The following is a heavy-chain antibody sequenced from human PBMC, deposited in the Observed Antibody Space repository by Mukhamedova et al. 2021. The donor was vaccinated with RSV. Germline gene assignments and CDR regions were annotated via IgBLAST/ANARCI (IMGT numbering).Heavy chain of an antibody. D-gene: IGHD3-3*01. CDR3: AKDWGRNAEMLSGYRWHGVDY. Sequence: VRQAPGKGLEWVSGISGSGGSTYYADSVKGRFTSAKDSSKNKLDLQMNSLRAEDTARDYCAKDWGRNAEMLSGYRWHGVDYWGQG. V-gene: IGHV3-23*01. CDR2: ISGSGGST. J-gene: IGHJ4*02.